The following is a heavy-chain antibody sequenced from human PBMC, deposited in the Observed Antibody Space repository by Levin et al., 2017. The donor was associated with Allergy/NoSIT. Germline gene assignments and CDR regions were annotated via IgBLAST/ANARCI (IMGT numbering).Heavy chain of an antibody. V-gene: IGHV4-59*01. CDR3: ARRLAGGRGDYYMDV. D-gene: IGHD6-13*01. CDR2: IYYSGST. CDR1: GGSISSYY. Sequence: SETLSLTCTVSGGSISSYYWSWIRQPPGKGLEWIGYIYYSGSTNYNPSLKSRVTISVDTSKNQFSLKLSSVTAADTAVYYCARRLAGGRGDYYMDVWGKGTTVTVSS. J-gene: IGHJ6*03.